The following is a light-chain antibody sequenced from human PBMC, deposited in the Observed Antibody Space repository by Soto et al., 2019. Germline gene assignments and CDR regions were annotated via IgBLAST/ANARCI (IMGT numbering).Light chain of an antibody. CDR3: SSYTASSALLYV. V-gene: IGLV2-14*01. J-gene: IGLJ1*01. CDR2: EVS. CDR1: SSYFGNYNY. Sequence: QSVLTQPASVSGSPGQSITISCTGTSSYFGNYNYVSWYQQHPGKAPKLMIYEVSNRPSGVSDRFSGSKSGNTASLTIAGLQPEDEAEYYCSSYTASSALLYVFGTGTKVTVL.